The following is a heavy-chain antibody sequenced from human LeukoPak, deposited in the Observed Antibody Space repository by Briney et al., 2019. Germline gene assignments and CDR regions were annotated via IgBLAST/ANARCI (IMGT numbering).Heavy chain of an antibody. V-gene: IGHV3-21*01. J-gene: IGHJ4*02. Sequence: GGSLRLSCAASGFTVSSNYMSWVRQAPGKGLEWVSSISSSSSYIYYADSVKGRFTISRDNAKNSLYLQMNSLRAEDTAVYYCASVPNDYWGQGTLVTVSS. CDR1: GFTVSSNY. D-gene: IGHD2-2*01. CDR3: ASVPNDY. CDR2: ISSSSSYI.